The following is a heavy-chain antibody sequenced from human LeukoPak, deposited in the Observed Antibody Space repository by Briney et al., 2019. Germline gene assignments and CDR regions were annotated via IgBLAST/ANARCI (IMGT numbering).Heavy chain of an antibody. CDR1: GGTISSYY. V-gene: IGHV4-59*01. D-gene: IGHD4-17*01. CDR2: IYYSGST. J-gene: IGHJ6*03. CDR3: ARKKRTVSTAYCYYCYMDD. Sequence: SETLSLTCTVSGGTISSYYWSWIRQPPGKGLEWIGYIYYSGSTNYNPSLKSRVTISVDTSKNQFSLKLSSVTAADTAVYYCARKKRTVSTAYCYYCYMDDWGKGTTVTVSS.